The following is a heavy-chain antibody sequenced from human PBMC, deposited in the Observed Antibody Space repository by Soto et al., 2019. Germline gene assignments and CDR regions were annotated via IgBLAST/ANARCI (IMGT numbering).Heavy chain of an antibody. CDR1: GNSISTGAYY. Sequence: TPETLSLTCTVSGNSISTGAYYWSWLRQHPVKGLEWIGHIFYSGNTHYSPSLESRVTISVDTSKNQFSIKLTSATVADTAVYYCAREGRSAAPQAGFDLWGQGTLVTVSS. V-gene: IGHV4-31*03. D-gene: IGHD3-10*01. CDR3: AREGRSAAPQAGFDL. J-gene: IGHJ4*02. CDR2: IFYSGNT.